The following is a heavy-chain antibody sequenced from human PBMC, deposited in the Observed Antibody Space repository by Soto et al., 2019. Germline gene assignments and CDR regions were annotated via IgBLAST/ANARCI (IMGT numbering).Heavy chain of an antibody. D-gene: IGHD6-6*01. J-gene: IGHJ4*01. V-gene: IGHV1-18*01. CDR2: ISAYNGNT. CDR3: ARGPRYSSSSSAFDN. CDR1: GYTFTSYG. Sequence: ASVKVSCKASGYTFTSYGISWVRQAPGQGLEWMGWISAYNGNTNYAQKLQGRVTITTDTSTSTAYMELRSLRSDDTAVYYCARGPRYSSSSSAFDNWGQGTMVTVSS.